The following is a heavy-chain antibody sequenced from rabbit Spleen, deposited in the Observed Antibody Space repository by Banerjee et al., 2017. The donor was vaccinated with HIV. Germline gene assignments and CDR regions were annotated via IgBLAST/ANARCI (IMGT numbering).Heavy chain of an antibody. Sequence: QEQLVEYGGDLVQPEGSLTLTCTASGLDFSSSYWMSWVRQAPGKGLEWIGWIYTGSSGSTYYASWVNGRFTISKTSSTTVTLQMTSLTAADTATYFCARDTSSSFSSYGMDLWGQGTLVTVS. D-gene: IGHD1-1*01. V-gene: IGHV1S45*01. J-gene: IGHJ6*01. CDR3: ARDTSSSFSSYGMDL. CDR1: GLDFSSSYW. CDR2: IYTGSSGST.